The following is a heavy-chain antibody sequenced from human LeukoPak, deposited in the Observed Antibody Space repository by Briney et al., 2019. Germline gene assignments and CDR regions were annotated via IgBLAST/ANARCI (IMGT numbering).Heavy chain of an antibody. D-gene: IGHD1-14*01. V-gene: IGHV3-74*01. CDR3: ARDLSTTWRPEDAFDI. Sequence: GGSLRLSCAASGFXFSSYWIHWVRQAPGKGLVWVSRINSDGSSTAYAGSVKGRFTISRDNAKNTLYLQMNSLRAEDTAVYFCARDLSTTWRPEDAFDIWGQGTMVAVS. CDR2: INSDGSST. CDR1: GFXFSSYW. J-gene: IGHJ3*02.